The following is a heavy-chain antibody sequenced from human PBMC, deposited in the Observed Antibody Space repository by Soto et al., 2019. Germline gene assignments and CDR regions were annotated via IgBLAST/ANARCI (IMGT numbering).Heavy chain of an antibody. V-gene: IGHV1-18*01. Sequence: QAQLVQSGAEVKKPGASVKVSCKASGYSFSSYGITWVRQAPGQGLEWLGWISPYNDDTKYAQRLKGRVTRTTDTSTRTAYMDIRGLRSDDTAIYYCARGGYYDSSGARNYHYYGMDVWGQGTTVTVSS. D-gene: IGHD3-22*01. J-gene: IGHJ6*02. CDR2: ISPYNDDT. CDR3: ARGGYYDSSGARNYHYYGMDV. CDR1: GYSFSSYG.